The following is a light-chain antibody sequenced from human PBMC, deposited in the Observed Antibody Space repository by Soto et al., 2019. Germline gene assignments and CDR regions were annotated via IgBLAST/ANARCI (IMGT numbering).Light chain of an antibody. Sequence: EMVMTQSPATLSVSPGERATLSCRASQNLSRNLAWYQQQPGQAPRLLIFYASTRATGIPARFSGSGSGTDFTLTISSLQSEDFAVYYCQQYYKWPHTFGQGGKLEIK. CDR1: QNLSRN. V-gene: IGKV3-15*01. CDR3: QQYYKWPHT. CDR2: YAS. J-gene: IGKJ2*01.